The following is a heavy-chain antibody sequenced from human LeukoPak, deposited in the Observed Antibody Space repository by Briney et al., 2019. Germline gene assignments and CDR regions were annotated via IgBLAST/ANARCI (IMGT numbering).Heavy chain of an antibody. V-gene: IGHV4-59*08. J-gene: IGHJ3*02. CDR1: GGSISSYY. D-gene: IGHD2-8*01. Sequence: SETLSLTCTVSGGSISSYYWSWLRQPPGKGLEWIGYIYYSGSTNYNPSLKSRVTISVDTSKNQSSLKLSSVTAADTAVYYCARDMYDAFDAFDIWGQGTMVTVSS. CDR3: ARDMYDAFDAFDI. CDR2: IYYSGST.